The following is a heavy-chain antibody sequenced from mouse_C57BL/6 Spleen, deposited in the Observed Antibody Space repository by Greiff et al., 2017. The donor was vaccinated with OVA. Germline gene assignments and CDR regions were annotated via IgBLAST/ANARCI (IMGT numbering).Heavy chain of an antibody. CDR1: GFNFKNTY. Sequence: VQLQQSVAVLVRPGASVKLSCTASGFNFKNTYMHWVKQRPEQGLEWIGRIDPANGNTKYAPKFQGKATITADTSSNTAYLQLSSLTSEDTAIDYCARWDDYDDDSPFDDWGQGTLVTVSA. J-gene: IGHJ3*01. CDR3: ARWDDYDDDSPFDD. D-gene: IGHD2-4*01. V-gene: IGHV14-3*01. CDR2: IDPANGNT.